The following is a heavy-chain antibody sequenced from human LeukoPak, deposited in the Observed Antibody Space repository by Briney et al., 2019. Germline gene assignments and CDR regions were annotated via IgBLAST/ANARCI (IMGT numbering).Heavy chain of an antibody. Sequence: SVKVSCKASGGTFSSYAISWVRQAPGQGLEWMGRIIPIFGIANYAQKFQGRVTITADKSTNTAYMDLRSLISDDTAVYYCARGGAVAGYDYWGQGTLVTVFS. CDR3: ARGGAVAGYDY. D-gene: IGHD6-19*01. J-gene: IGHJ4*02. CDR2: IIPIFGIA. CDR1: GGTFSSYA. V-gene: IGHV1-69*04.